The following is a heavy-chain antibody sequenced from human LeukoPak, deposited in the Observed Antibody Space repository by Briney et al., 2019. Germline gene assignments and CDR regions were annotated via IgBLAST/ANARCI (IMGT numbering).Heavy chain of an antibody. D-gene: IGHD6-6*01. Sequence: RPSETLSLTCTVSGGSIIRGDFYWTWIRQPPGKGLEWIGYIYYSGSTYYNPSLKSLITISVDTSKNQFSLKLSSVTAADTAVYYCARGDWSSSIDYWGQGTLVTVSS. V-gene: IGHV4-30-4*01. CDR1: GGSIIRGDFY. J-gene: IGHJ4*02. CDR3: ARGDWSSSIDY. CDR2: IYYSGST.